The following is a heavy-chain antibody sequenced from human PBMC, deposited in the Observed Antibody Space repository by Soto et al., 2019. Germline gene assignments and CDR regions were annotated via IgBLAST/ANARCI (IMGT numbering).Heavy chain of an antibody. CDR2: ISWNSGSI. D-gene: IGHD1-26*01. CDR3: AKSRAKFIERDYYYYMDV. Sequence: GGSLRLSCAASGFTFDDYAMHWVRQAPGKGLEWVSGISWNSGSIGYADSVKGRFTISRDNAKNSLYLQMNSLRAEDTALYYCAKSRAKFIERDYYYYMDVWGKGTTVTVSS. V-gene: IGHV3-9*01. CDR1: GFTFDDYA. J-gene: IGHJ6*03.